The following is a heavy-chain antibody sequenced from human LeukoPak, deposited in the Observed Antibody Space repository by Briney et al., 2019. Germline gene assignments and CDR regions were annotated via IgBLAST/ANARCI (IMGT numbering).Heavy chain of an antibody. CDR1: GFTVSSDS. CDR3: AKDLLRDRWFGES. J-gene: IGHJ5*02. CDR2: IYSGGST. Sequence: GGSLRLSCTVSGFTVSSDSMSWVRQAPGKGLEWVSFIYSGGSTHYSDSVRGRFTISRDNSKNTLYLQMDSLRPEDTAVYYCAKDLLRDRWFGESWGQGTLVTVSS. V-gene: IGHV3-53*05. D-gene: IGHD3-10*01.